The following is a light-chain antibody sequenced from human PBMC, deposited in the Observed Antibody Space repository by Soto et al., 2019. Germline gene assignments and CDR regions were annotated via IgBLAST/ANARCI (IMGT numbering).Light chain of an antibody. CDR2: DVS. CDR1: SSDVGGYNY. J-gene: IGLJ1*01. Sequence: QSALTQPASVSGSPGQSITISCSGTSSDVGGYNYVSWYQQHPGKAPKLMIYDVSNPPSGVSSLFSGSKSGNTASLTISGLQAEDEADYYCSSYTSISTRVFGTGTKVTVL. CDR3: SSYTSISTRV. V-gene: IGLV2-14*01.